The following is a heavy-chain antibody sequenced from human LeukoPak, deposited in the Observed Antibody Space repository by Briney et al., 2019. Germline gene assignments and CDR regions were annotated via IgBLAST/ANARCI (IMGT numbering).Heavy chain of an antibody. CDR3: ARDVQGAFDM. CDR1: GFTFSSYA. V-gene: IGHV3-23*01. CDR2: ISGSGGST. Sequence: GGSLRLSCAASGFTFSSYAMSWVRQAPGKGLEWVSAISGSGGSTYYADSVKGRFTISRDNAKNSLYLQMNSLRVEDTAVYYCARDVQGAFDMWGQGTMVTVSS. J-gene: IGHJ3*02.